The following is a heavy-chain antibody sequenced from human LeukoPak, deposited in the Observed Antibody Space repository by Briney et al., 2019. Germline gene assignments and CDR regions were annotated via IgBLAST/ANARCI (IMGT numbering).Heavy chain of an antibody. CDR3: ARDVGGNLDY. CDR1: GFNFSTYY. J-gene: IGHJ4*02. D-gene: IGHD1-26*01. Sequence: GGSLRLSCAASGFNFSTYYMAWVRQAPAKGLEWVANIKQDGSQKNYVDSVRGRFIISRDNDKNLLYLQMNRLRAEDTAVYHCARDVGGNLDYWGQGILVTVSS. CDR2: IKQDGSQK. V-gene: IGHV3-7*05.